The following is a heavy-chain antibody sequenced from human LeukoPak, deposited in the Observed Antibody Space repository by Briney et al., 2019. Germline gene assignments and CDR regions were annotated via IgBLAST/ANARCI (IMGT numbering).Heavy chain of an antibody. V-gene: IGHV5-51*01. CDR1: GYSFSNYW. J-gene: IGHJ4*02. CDR2: ISPGDSET. D-gene: IGHD6-19*01. Sequence: GESLKISCKGSGYSFSNYWIAWVRQMPGKGLECMGIISPGDSETRYSPSFQGQVTISADKSISTAYLHWSSLKASDTAIYYCARQPSTAVAGTVYWGQGTLVTVSS. CDR3: ARQPSTAVAGTVY.